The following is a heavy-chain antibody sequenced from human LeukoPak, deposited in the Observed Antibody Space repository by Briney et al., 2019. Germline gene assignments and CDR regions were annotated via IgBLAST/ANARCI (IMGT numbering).Heavy chain of an antibody. Sequence: SETLSLTCTVSGGSISSSSYYWGWIRQPPGKGLEWIGSIYYSGSTYYNPSLKSRVTISVDTSKNQSSLKLSSVTAADTAVYYCARGRYSYGGAVGDYFDYWGQGTLVTVSS. V-gene: IGHV4-39*07. CDR2: IYYSGST. CDR3: ARGRYSYGGAVGDYFDY. CDR1: GGSISSSSYY. D-gene: IGHD5-18*01. J-gene: IGHJ4*02.